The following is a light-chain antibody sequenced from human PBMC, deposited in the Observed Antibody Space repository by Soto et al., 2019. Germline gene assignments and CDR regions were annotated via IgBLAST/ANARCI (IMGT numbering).Light chain of an antibody. Sequence: DIQMTQSPSSLSASVGDRVTITCRASQSISSYLNWYQQKPGKASKLLIYAASSLQCGVPSRFSGSGSETDFTLTISSLQPEDFATYYCQQSYSTPYTFGQGTKLEIK. V-gene: IGKV1-39*01. CDR2: AAS. CDR3: QQSYSTPYT. CDR1: QSISSY. J-gene: IGKJ2*01.